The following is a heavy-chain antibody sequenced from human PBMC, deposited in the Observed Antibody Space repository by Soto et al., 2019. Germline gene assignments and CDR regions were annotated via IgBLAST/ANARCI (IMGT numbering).Heavy chain of an antibody. CDR2: INAGNGNT. V-gene: IGHV1-3*01. D-gene: IGHD3-22*01. CDR3: ARVGGYSDSSGYNY. Sequence: ASVKVSCKASGYTFTDYAVHWVRQAPGQRLEWMGWINAGNGNTRNSQKSQGRITFTRDTSATTAYMELSSLRSEDTAVYFCARVGGYSDSSGYNYWGPGTLVTVSS. J-gene: IGHJ4*02. CDR1: GYTFTDYA.